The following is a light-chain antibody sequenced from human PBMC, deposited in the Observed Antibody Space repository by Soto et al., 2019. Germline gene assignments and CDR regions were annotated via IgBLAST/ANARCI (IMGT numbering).Light chain of an antibody. J-gene: IGKJ3*01. Sequence: DIQMTQSPSSLSASVGDRVTITCQASQDISNYLNWYQQKPGKAPKLLIYDASNLETGFPSRFSGSGSGTDFTFTISSRQPEDIATYYCQQYDNLPLFTFGPGTKVDIK. CDR1: QDISNY. CDR2: DAS. CDR3: QQYDNLPLFT. V-gene: IGKV1-33*01.